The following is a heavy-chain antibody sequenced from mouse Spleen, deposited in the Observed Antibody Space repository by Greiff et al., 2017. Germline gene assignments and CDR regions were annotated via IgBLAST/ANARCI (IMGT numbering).Heavy chain of an antibody. CDR3: ARQDLLLRYRAMDY. V-gene: IGHV5-9-3*01. Sequence: EVHLVESGGGLVKLGGSLKLSCAASGFTFSSYAMSWVRQTPEKRLEWVATISSGGGNTYYPDSVKGRFTISRDNAKNTLYLQMSSLKSEDTAMYYCARQDLLLRYRAMDYWGQGTLVTVSS. CDR1: GFTFSSYA. D-gene: IGHD1-1*01. J-gene: IGHJ4*01. CDR2: ISSGGGNT.